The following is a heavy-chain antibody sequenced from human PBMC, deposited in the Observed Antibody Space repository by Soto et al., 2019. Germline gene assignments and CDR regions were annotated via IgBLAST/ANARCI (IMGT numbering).Heavy chain of an antibody. V-gene: IGHV4-30-4*01. Sequence: SETLSLTCSVSGGSMRSEGYYWSWIRQHPGKGLEWIGYIYYSGLTDYNPSLKSRLTISVDKSKNEFYLKMSSVTAADTAVYYCARHRDVYYGMDVWGQGATVTVSS. CDR1: GGSMRSEGYY. J-gene: IGHJ6*02. CDR2: IYYSGLT. CDR3: ARHRDVYYGMDV. D-gene: IGHD3-10*01.